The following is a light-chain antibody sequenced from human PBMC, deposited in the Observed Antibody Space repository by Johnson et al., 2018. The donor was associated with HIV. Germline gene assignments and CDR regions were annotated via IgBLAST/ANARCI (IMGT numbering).Light chain of an antibody. CDR3: RTWDRSLGAGV. V-gene: IGLV1-51*02. J-gene: IGLJ1*01. CDR2: ENN. CDR1: SSNIGNNY. Sequence: QSVLTQPPSVSAAPGQKVTISCSGSSSNIGNNYVSWYQQLPGTAPKLLIYENNKRPSGIPDRFSGSRSGTSATMGITGLQTGDEADYFCRTWDRSLGAGVFGTVTKVTVL.